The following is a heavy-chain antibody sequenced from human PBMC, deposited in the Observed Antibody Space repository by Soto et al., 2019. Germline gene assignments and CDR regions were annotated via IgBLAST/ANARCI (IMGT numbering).Heavy chain of an antibody. CDR3: ATAIRFLEWPDAFDI. J-gene: IGHJ3*02. D-gene: IGHD3-3*01. Sequence: GASVKVSCKVSGYTLTELSMHWVRQAPGKGLEWMGGFDPEDGETIYAQKFQGGVTMTEDTSTDTAYMELSSLRSEDTAVYYCATAIRFLEWPDAFDIWGQGTMVTVSS. CDR1: GYTLTELS. CDR2: FDPEDGET. V-gene: IGHV1-24*01.